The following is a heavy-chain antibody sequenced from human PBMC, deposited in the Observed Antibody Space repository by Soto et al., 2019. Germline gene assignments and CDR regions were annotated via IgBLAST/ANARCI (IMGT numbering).Heavy chain of an antibody. V-gene: IGHV2-5*01. D-gene: IGHD6-25*01. CDR1: GCSLTTNGVG. CDR3: AHRLGSRGSFDD. Sequence: XGPTLVNPTQTLALTGTFGGCSLTTNGVGVCCIRQPPGKAPGWLALIYWNDDKRYSPSLQSRLTTTKDTSKNQVVLTLTNMDPVDTATYYCAHRLGSRGSFDDWAQGSLVTVPS. CDR2: IYWNDDK. J-gene: IGHJ4*02.